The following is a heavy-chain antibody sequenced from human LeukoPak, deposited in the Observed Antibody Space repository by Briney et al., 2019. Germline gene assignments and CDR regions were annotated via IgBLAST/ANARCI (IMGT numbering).Heavy chain of an antibody. V-gene: IGHV3-15*01. D-gene: IGHD3-10*01. CDR3: TTDRGALTS. J-gene: IGHJ5*02. CDR2: IRSNSDGGTA. Sequence: GGSLRLSCAASGFTFTNAWMSWVRQAPGEGLEWVGRIRSNSDGGTADYTAPVKGRFTISRDDSKNTLYLQMNSLKTEDTAMYYCTTDRGALTSWGQGTLVTVSS. CDR1: GFTFTNAW.